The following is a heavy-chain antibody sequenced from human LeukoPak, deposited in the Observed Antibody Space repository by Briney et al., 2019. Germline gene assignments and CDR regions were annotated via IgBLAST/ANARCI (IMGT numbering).Heavy chain of an antibody. CDR3: ATDASIYDSRGYYYLW. Sequence: ASVKVSCKASGCTFSRYTISWVRQAPGQGLEWMGGIIPMFGRANYAQKLQGRLTITADESSTTAYMELSGLRSEDTAVYYCATDASIYDSRGYYYLWWGQGTLVTVSS. D-gene: IGHD3-22*01. V-gene: IGHV1-69*13. CDR2: IIPMFGRA. J-gene: IGHJ4*02. CDR1: GCTFSRYT.